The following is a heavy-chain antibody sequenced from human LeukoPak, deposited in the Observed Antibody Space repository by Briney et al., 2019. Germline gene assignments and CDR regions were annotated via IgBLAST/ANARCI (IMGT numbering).Heavy chain of an antibody. Sequence: GESLKISCKGFGYSFTSYWIGWVRQMPGKGLEWMGIIYPGDSDTRYSPSLQGQVTISADKSISTAYLQWSSLKASDTAMYYCARQEHSGYSGYDAYYYYMDVWGKGTTVTVSS. CDR3: ARQEHSGYSGYDAYYYYMDV. V-gene: IGHV5-51*01. J-gene: IGHJ6*03. D-gene: IGHD5-12*01. CDR2: IYPGDSDT. CDR1: GYSFTSYW.